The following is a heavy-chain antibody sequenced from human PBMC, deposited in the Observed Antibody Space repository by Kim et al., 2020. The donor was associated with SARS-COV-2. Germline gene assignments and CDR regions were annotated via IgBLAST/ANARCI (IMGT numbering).Heavy chain of an antibody. J-gene: IGHJ6*02. CDR1: GFTVSSNY. Sequence: GGSLRLSCAASGFTVSSNYMSWVRQAPGKGLEWVSVIYSGGSTYYADSVKGRFTISRHNSKNTLYLQMNSLRAEDTAVYYCARPRITMVRGVIILNYGMDVWGQGTTVTVSS. D-gene: IGHD3-10*01. V-gene: IGHV3-53*04. CDR2: IYSGGST. CDR3: ARPRITMVRGVIILNYGMDV.